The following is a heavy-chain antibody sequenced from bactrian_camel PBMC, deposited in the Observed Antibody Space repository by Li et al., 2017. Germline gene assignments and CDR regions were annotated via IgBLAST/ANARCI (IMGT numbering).Heavy chain of an antibody. CDR2: ICPGGSRT. J-gene: IGHJ4*01. V-gene: IGHV3S1*01. Sequence: HVQLVESGGGSVLAGGSLRLSCAASGYTYNRNCMAWFRQAPGKEREGVATICPGGSRTDCADSVKGRFTISQDNTRNTVYLQLNSLNLGDTAMYYCAAGNAWFRRCSWQMYNYWGRGTQVTVS. CDR3: AAGNAWFRRCSWQMYNY. CDR1: GYTYNRNC. D-gene: IGHD3*01.